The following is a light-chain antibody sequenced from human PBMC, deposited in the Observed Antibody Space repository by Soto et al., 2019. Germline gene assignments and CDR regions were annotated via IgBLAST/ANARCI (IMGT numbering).Light chain of an antibody. CDR3: QQYNSYSSLT. Sequence: DIQMTQSPSTLSASVGDRVTITCRASQSISSWLAWYQQKPGKAPKLLIYDASSLESGVPSRFSGSGSGTEFTLTISSLQPDDFATYYCQQYNSYSSLTFGGGPKVDIK. CDR2: DAS. CDR1: QSISSW. J-gene: IGKJ4*01. V-gene: IGKV1-5*01.